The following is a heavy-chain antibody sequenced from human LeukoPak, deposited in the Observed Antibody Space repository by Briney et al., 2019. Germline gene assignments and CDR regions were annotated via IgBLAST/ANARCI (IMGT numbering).Heavy chain of an antibody. CDR2: IWYDGSNK. D-gene: IGHD6-19*01. V-gene: IGHV3-33*01. Sequence: GRSLRLSCAASGFTFSSYGMHWVRQAPGKGLEWVAVIWYDGSNKYYADSVKGRFTISRDNSKNTLYLQMNSLRAEDTAVYYCARDGTGGWTFDYWGQGTLVTVSS. CDR3: ARDGTGGWTFDY. CDR1: GFTFSSYG. J-gene: IGHJ4*02.